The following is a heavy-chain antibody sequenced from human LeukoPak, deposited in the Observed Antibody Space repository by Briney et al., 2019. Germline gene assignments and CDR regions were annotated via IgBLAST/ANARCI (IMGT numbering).Heavy chain of an antibody. CDR1: GFTFSSYE. D-gene: IGHD5-18*01. Sequence: QTGGSLRLSCAASGFTFSSYEMNWVRQAPGKGLEWVSYISSSGSTIYYADSVKGRFTISRDNAKNSLHLQMNSLRAEDTAVYYCARVTRGYSYGVDYWGQGTLVTVSS. CDR2: ISSSGSTI. CDR3: ARVTRGYSYGVDY. J-gene: IGHJ4*02. V-gene: IGHV3-48*03.